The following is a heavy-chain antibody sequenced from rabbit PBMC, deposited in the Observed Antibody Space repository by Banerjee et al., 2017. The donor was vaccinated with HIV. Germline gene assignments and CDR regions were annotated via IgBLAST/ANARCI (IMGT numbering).Heavy chain of an antibody. CDR1: GFSFSSTYW. V-gene: IGHV1S45*01. J-gene: IGHJ4*01. CDR3: ARDYAGYSLFQL. D-gene: IGHD7-1*01. CDR2: IYAGDGST. Sequence: SGFSFSSTYWICWVRQAPGKGLEWIACIYAGDGSTDYASWAKGRFTISKTSSTTVTLQMTSLTAADTATYFCARDYAGYSLFQLWGPGTLVTVS.